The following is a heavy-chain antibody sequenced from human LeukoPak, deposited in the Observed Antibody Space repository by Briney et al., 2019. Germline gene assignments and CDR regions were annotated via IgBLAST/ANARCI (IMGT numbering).Heavy chain of an antibody. V-gene: IGHV3-48*01. CDR2: ISSSSSTI. J-gene: IGHJ4*02. CDR3: AVIVGATLGEVDY. Sequence: PGGSLRLSCAASGFTFSSYSMNWVRQAPGKGLEWVSYISSSSSTIYYADSVKGRFTISRDNAKNPLYLQMNSLRAEDTAVYYCAVIVGATLGEVDYWGQGTLVTVSS. D-gene: IGHD1-26*01. CDR1: GFTFSSYS.